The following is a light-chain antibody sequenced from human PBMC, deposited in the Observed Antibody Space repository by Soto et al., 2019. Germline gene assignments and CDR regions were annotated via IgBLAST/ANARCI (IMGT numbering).Light chain of an antibody. CDR2: SAS. J-gene: IGKJ1*01. Sequence: DIQMTQSPSSLSASVGDRVTISCRAAQSISTYLNWYQQKPDTAPRLLIYSASSVKTGVPPRFSGSGSGRDFTLTISSLRPEDIATYFCQQSYTSPPWTFRQGTKVEIK. CDR1: QSISTY. V-gene: IGKV1-39*01. CDR3: QQSYTSPPWT.